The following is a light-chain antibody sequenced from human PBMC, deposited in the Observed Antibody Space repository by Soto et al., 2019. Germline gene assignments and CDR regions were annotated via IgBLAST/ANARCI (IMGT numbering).Light chain of an antibody. CDR1: QSVSSN. CDR2: AAS. V-gene: IGKV3-15*01. CDR3: QHYANWPYT. J-gene: IGKJ2*01. Sequence: EIVMTQSPATLSVSPGESATLSCRASQSVSSNVAWFQQRPGQPPRLLIYAASGRATGIPARFRGSGSGTEFTLTIGSLQSEDFAVYFCQHYANWPYTFAQGTKLEF.